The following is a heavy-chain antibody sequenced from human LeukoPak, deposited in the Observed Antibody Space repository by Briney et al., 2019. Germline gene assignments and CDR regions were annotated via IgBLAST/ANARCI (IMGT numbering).Heavy chain of an antibody. Sequence: GGSLRLSCAGSGFTFSSYAMSWVRQAPGKGLEWVSAISGSGGSTYYADSVKGRFTISRDNSKNTLYLQMNSLRAEDTAVYYCATSSILRFLEWLSNYYYYGMDVWGQGTTVTVSS. CDR1: GFTFSSYA. D-gene: IGHD3-3*01. V-gene: IGHV3-23*01. CDR3: ATSSILRFLEWLSNYYYYGMDV. J-gene: IGHJ6*02. CDR2: ISGSGGST.